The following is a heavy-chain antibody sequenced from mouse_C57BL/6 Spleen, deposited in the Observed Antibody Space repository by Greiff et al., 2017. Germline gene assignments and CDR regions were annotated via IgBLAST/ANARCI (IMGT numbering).Heavy chain of an antibody. CDR3: TTTFYYYGSSTGFAY. J-gene: IGHJ3*01. Sequence: EVQLQQSGAELVRPGASVKLSCTASGFNIKDDYMHWVKQRPEQGLEWIGWIDPENGDTEYASKFQGTATIPADTSSNTAYLQLSSLTSEDTAVYYCTTTFYYYGSSTGFAYWGQGTLVTVSA. V-gene: IGHV14-4*01. CDR2: IDPENGDT. CDR1: GFNIKDDY. D-gene: IGHD1-1*01.